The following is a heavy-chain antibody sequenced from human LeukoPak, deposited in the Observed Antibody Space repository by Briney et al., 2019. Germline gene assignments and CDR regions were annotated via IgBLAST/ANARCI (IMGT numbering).Heavy chain of an antibody. Sequence: PGGSLRLSCAASGFTFSSYSMNWVRQAPGKGLEWVSSISSSSSYIYYADSVKGRFTISRDNAKNALYLQMNSLRAEDTAVYYCARDPRGDILTGYPNWFDPWGQGTLVTVSS. D-gene: IGHD3-9*01. CDR2: ISSSSSYI. V-gene: IGHV3-21*01. J-gene: IGHJ5*02. CDR1: GFTFSSYS. CDR3: ARDPRGDILTGYPNWFDP.